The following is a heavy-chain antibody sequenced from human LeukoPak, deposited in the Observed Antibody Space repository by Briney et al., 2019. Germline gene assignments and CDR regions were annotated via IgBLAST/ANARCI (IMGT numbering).Heavy chain of an antibody. CDR2: IYTRGST. Sequence: SETLSLTCTVSGGSINNYYWSGIRQPAGKGLEGIGRIYTRGSTNYNPSLKSRVTMSVDTSKNQFSLTLSSVTAADTAVYYCARGRYCSADICSGGDAFDIWGQGTMVSVSS. D-gene: IGHD2-15*01. J-gene: IGHJ3*02. CDR1: GGSINNYY. CDR3: ARGRYCSADICSGGDAFDI. V-gene: IGHV4-4*07.